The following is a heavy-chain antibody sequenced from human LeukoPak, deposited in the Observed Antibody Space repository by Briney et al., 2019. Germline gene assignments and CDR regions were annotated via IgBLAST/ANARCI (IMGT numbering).Heavy chain of an antibody. J-gene: IGHJ4*02. Sequence: GGSLRLSCAASGLTFSSYWMHWVRQAPGKGLVWVSRINTDGSSTSYADSVKGRFTISRDNAKNTLYLQMNRLRAEDTAVYYCARLRGGLYYYDSSGYYSDYWGQGTLVTVSS. CDR2: INTDGSST. V-gene: IGHV3-74*01. CDR1: GLTFSSYW. D-gene: IGHD3-22*01. CDR3: ARLRGGLYYYDSSGYYSDY.